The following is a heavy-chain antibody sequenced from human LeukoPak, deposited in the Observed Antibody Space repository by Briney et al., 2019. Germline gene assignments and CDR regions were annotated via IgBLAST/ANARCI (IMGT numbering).Heavy chain of an antibody. CDR2: MNPNSGNT. V-gene: IGHV1-8*01. Sequence: ASVKVSCKASRYTFTSYDINWVRQATGQGLEWMGWMNPNSGNTGYAQKFQGRVTMTRNTSISTAYMELSSLRSEDTAVYYCARGQNYYDFWSGYYYFIWGQGTLVTVSS. CDR1: RYTFTSYD. J-gene: IGHJ4*02. D-gene: IGHD3-3*01. CDR3: ARGQNYYDFWSGYYYFI.